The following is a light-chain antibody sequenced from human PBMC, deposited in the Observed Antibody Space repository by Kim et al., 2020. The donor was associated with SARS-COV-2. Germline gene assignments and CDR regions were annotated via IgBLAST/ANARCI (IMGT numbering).Light chain of an antibody. J-gene: IGLJ2*01. V-gene: IGLV3-19*01. CDR2: GKN. CDR3: KSRDSSGKVV. Sequence: SSELTQDPAVSVALGQTVRITCQGDSLRRYYASWYQQKPGQAPVLAIYGKNNRPSGIPDRFSGSSSGNTASLTITGSQAEEEADYYCKSRDSSGKVVFGG. CDR1: SLRRYY.